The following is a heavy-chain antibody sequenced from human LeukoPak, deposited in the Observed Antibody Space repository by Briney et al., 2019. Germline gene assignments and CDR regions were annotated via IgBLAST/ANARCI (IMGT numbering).Heavy chain of an antibody. CDR2: FSRSGPDT. J-gene: IGHJ4*02. CDR3: AKGSLGSWYYFDY. CDR1: GFTVSSTY. Sequence: GGSLRLSCAASGFTVSSTYLTWVRQAPGKGPEWVSTFSRSGPDTYYADSVKGRFTIFRDNSKNTLYLQMNSLRAEDTAVYYCAKGSLGSWYYFDYWGQGTLVTVSS. D-gene: IGHD6-13*01. V-gene: IGHV3-23*01.